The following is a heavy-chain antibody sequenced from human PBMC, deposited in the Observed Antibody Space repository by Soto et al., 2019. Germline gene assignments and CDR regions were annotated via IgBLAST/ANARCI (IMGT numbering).Heavy chain of an antibody. CDR1: GYTFTSYG. CDR2: ISAYNGNT. D-gene: IGHD3-3*01. CDR3: ARVGTYYDFWSGSNLQFDY. V-gene: IGHV1-18*01. J-gene: IGHJ4*02. Sequence: ASVKVSCKASGYTFTSYGISWVRQAPGQGLEWMGWISAYNGNTNYAQKLQGRVTMTTDTSTSTAYMELRSLRSDDTAVYYCARVGTYYDFWSGSNLQFDYWGQGTLVTVSS.